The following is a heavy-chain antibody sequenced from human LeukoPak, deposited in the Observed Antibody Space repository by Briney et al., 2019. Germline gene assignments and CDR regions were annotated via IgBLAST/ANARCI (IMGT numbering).Heavy chain of an antibody. V-gene: IGHV3-21*06. D-gene: IGHD4-17*01. Sequence: GGSLRLSCAASGFTFSTYSMNWVRQAPGKGLEWVSSISSSSTYIYYADSVKGRFTISRDNGRNSVSLQMNSLRAEDTATYYCARDMGDYADFNHYYYYMDVWGKGTTVTVSS. CDR1: GFTFSTYS. CDR2: ISSSSTYI. J-gene: IGHJ6*03. CDR3: ARDMGDYADFNHYYYYMDV.